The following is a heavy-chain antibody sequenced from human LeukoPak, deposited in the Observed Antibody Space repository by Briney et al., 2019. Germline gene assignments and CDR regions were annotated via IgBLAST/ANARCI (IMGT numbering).Heavy chain of an antibody. CDR3: ARGRLRYYYDSSGYYYGIRFDY. V-gene: IGHV4-34*01. J-gene: IGHJ4*02. D-gene: IGHD3-22*01. CDR2: INHSGST. CDR1: GGSFSDYY. Sequence: SETLSLTCAVYGGSFSDYYWSWIRQPPGKGLEWIGEINHSGSTNYNPSLKSRVTISVDTSKNQFSLKLSSVTAADTAVYYCARGRLRYYYDSSGYYYGIRFDYWGQGTLVTVSS.